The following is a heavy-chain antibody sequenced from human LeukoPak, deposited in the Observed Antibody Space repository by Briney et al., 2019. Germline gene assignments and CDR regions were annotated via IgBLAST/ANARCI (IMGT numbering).Heavy chain of an antibody. J-gene: IGHJ4*02. CDR3: ARDGSETYYDFWSGYPPAGYYDY. Sequence: GGSLRLSCAASGFTFSSYWMSWVRQAPGKGREWVANIKQDGSEKYYVDSVKGRFTISRDNAKNSLYLQMNSLRAEDTAVYYCARDGSETYYDFWSGYPPAGYYDYWGQGTLVTVSS. D-gene: IGHD3-3*01. V-gene: IGHV3-7*05. CDR1: GFTFSSYW. CDR2: IKQDGSEK.